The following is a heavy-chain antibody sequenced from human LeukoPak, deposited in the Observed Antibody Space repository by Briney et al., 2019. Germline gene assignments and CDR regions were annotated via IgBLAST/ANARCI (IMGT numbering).Heavy chain of an antibody. V-gene: IGHV3-74*01. D-gene: IGHD3-3*01. CDR2: IDTEGSST. J-gene: IGHJ6*03. Sequence: GGSLRLSCAASGFTFSDYWMHWVRQAPGKGLVWVSRIDTEGSSTNYADSVKGRFTISRDNAKNTLYLQMNSLRAEDTAVYYCARDSKLRFLFYDMDVWGKGTTVTVSS. CDR3: ARDSKLRFLFYDMDV. CDR1: GFTFSDYW.